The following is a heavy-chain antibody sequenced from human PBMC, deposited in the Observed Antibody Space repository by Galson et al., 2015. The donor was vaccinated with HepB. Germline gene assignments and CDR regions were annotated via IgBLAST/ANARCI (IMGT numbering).Heavy chain of an antibody. CDR1: GGSFSGCY. Sequence: ETLSLTCAVYGGSFSGCYWSWIRQPPGKGLEWIGEINHSGSTNYSPSLKSRVTISVDTSKNQFSLKLSSVTAADTAVYYCARGLGTVTRSLGYWGQGTLVTVSS. V-gene: IGHV4-34*01. CDR2: INHSGST. D-gene: IGHD4-17*01. CDR3: ARGLGTVTRSLGY. J-gene: IGHJ4*02.